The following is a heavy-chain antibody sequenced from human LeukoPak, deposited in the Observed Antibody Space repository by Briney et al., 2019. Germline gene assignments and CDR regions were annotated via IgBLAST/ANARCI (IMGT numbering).Heavy chain of an antibody. Sequence: SETLSLTCTVSGGSISNYYWSWIRQPPGKGLEWIGYIYYSGSTNYNPSLKSRVTISVDTSKNQFSLKLSSVTAADTAVYYCARDGRFSWEPFFDYWGQGTLVTVSS. CDR1: GGSISNYY. J-gene: IGHJ4*02. CDR3: ARDGRFSWEPFFDY. V-gene: IGHV4-59*01. CDR2: IYYSGST. D-gene: IGHD1-14*01.